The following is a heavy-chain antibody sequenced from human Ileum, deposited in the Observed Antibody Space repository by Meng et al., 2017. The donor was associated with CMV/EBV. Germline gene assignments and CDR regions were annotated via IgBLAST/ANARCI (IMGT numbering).Heavy chain of an antibody. CDR3: ARGAGADH. CDR1: GYIFTNYP. V-gene: IGHV1-3*04. J-gene: IGHJ4*02. CDR2: IITGNGTT. Sequence: SVNLSCKASGYIFTNYPIQWVRQTPGQGLEWMGWIITGNGTTKYSQRFQHRLTITRDTSANTVYMEVTSLTSEDTATYYCARGAGADHWGQGTPVTVSS. D-gene: IGHD6-25*01.